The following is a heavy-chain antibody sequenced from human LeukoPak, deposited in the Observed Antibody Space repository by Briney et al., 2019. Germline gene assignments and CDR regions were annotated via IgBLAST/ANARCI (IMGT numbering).Heavy chain of an antibody. D-gene: IGHD3-10*01. CDR1: GGSFSGYY. V-gene: IGHV4-34*01. Sequence: SETLSLTCAVYGGSFSGYYWSWIRQPPGKGLEWIGEINHSGSTNYNPSLKSRVTISVDTSKDQFSLKLSSVTAADTAVYYCARRDPISGSPPHYYYYYMDVWGKGTTVTISS. CDR2: INHSGST. CDR3: ARRDPISGSPPHYYYYYMDV. J-gene: IGHJ6*03.